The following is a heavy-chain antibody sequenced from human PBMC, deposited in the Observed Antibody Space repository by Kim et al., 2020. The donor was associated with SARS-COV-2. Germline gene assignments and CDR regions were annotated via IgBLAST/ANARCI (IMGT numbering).Heavy chain of an antibody. CDR2: IYYSGST. Sequence: SETLSLTCTVSGGSISSSSYYWGWIRQPPGKGLEWIGSIYYSGSTYYNPSLKSRVTISVDTSKNQFSLKLSSVTAADTAVYYCARTNWGSYFDYWGQGTLVTVSS. J-gene: IGHJ4*02. CDR1: GGSISSSSYY. V-gene: IGHV4-39*01. D-gene: IGHD7-27*01. CDR3: ARTNWGSYFDY.